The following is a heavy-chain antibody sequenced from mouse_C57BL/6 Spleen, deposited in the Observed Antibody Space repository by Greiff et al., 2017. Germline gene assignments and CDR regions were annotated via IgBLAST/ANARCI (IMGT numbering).Heavy chain of an antibody. Sequence: EVKLQESGAELVRPGASVKLSCTASGFNIKDYYMHWVKQRPEQGLEWIGRIDPEDGDTEYAPKFQGKATMTADTSSNTAYLQLSSLTSEDTAVYYCTRGYYGSNLFAYWGQGTLVTVSA. CDR3: TRGYYGSNLFAY. CDR2: IDPEDGDT. CDR1: GFNIKDYY. D-gene: IGHD1-1*01. J-gene: IGHJ3*01. V-gene: IGHV14-1*01.